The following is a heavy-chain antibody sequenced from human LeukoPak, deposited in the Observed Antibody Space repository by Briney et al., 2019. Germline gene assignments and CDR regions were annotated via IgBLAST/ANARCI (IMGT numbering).Heavy chain of an antibody. D-gene: IGHD2-2*01. CDR2: AHYSGNT. Sequence: SETLSLTCTVSGGSISSHYWSWILQPPGKGLEWIGYAHYSGNTNYNPSLKSRVTISVDTSKSQVSLKLRSVTAADTAVYYCAKQTPSTRDWYFDLWGRGTLVTVSS. V-gene: IGHV4-59*11. CDR3: AKQTPSTRDWYFDL. CDR1: GGSISSHY. J-gene: IGHJ2*01.